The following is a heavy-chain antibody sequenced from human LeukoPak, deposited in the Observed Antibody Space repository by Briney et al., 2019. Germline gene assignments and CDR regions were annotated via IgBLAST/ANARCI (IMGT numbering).Heavy chain of an antibody. D-gene: IGHD3-3*01. CDR2: IYWDDDK. V-gene: IGHV2-5*02. J-gene: IGHJ4*02. CDR1: GFSLSPSGVG. CDR3: AHRRGYDFWSGYLDY. Sequence: GPTPVKPTQTLTPTCTFSGFSLSPSGVGVGWIRQPPGKALEWLALIYWDDDKRYSPSLKSRLTITKDTSKNQVVLTMTNMDPVDTAAYYCAHRRGYDFWSGYLDYGGQGTLVTVPS.